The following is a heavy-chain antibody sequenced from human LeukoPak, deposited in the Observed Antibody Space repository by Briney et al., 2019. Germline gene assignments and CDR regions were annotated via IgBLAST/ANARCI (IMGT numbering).Heavy chain of an antibody. D-gene: IGHD4-17*01. Sequence: KPSETLSLTCTVSGGSISSYYWSWIRQPPGKGLEWIGFIFYSGSTNSNPSLKSRVTISVDTSKNQFSLKLSSVTAADTAVYYCARHGVDDYGDYRGWFDPWGQGTLVTVFS. CDR3: ARHGVDDYGDYRGWFDP. CDR1: GGSISSYY. CDR2: IFYSGST. J-gene: IGHJ5*02. V-gene: IGHV4-59*08.